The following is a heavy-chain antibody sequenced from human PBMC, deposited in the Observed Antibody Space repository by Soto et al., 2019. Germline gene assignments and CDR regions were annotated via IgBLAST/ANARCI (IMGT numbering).Heavy chain of an antibody. V-gene: IGHV4-31*03. D-gene: IGHD3-10*01. CDR3: ASSRDGSGSYYNTYWYFDL. J-gene: IGHJ2*01. Sequence: QVQLQESGPGLVKPSQTLSLTCTVSGGSISSGGYYWSWIRQHPGKGLEWIGYIYYSGSTYYNPSLKSRVTISVDTSKNQFSLKLSSVTAADTAVYYCASSRDGSGSYYNTYWYFDLWGRGTLVTVSS. CDR1: GGSISSGGYY. CDR2: IYYSGST.